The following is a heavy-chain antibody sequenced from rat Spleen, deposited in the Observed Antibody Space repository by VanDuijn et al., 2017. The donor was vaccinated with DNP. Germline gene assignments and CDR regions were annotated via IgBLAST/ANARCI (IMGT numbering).Heavy chain of an antibody. J-gene: IGHJ1*01. CDR3: ARMFTTDYYWFFDF. V-gene: IGHV5S13*01. CDR1: GFSLSNYD. Sequence: EVQLVESGGGLVQPGRSLKLSCAASGFSLSNYDMAWVRQAPTKGLEWVASITSSGGSTYYPDSVKGRFTVSRANAEDTLYLQMNSLRSEDTATYYCARMFTTDYYWFFDFWGPGTMVTVSS. CDR2: ITSSGGST. D-gene: IGHD1-6*01.